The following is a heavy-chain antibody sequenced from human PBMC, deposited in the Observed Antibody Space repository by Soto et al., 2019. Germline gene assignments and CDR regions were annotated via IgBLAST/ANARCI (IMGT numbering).Heavy chain of an antibody. Sequence: QVQLQESGPGLVKPSETLSLTCTVSGGSISSFYWSWIRQPPGKGLEWIGYIYYSGSTNYNPSLKSRVTISVDTSKNQFSRKLSSVTAADTAVYYCARDLRTSLYSNYDNWFDPWGQGTLVTVSS. CDR3: ARDLRTSLYSNYDNWFDP. J-gene: IGHJ5*02. D-gene: IGHD4-4*01. CDR2: IYYSGST. CDR1: GGSISSFY. V-gene: IGHV4-59*01.